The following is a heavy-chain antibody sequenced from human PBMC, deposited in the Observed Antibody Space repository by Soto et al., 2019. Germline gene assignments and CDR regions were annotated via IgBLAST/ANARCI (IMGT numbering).Heavy chain of an antibody. V-gene: IGHV3-23*01. CDR1: GFTFSNYA. Sequence: LRLSCAASGFTFSNYAMNWVRQAPGKGLEWVSSITGNGGTTHYADSVKGRFTISRDNSKNTLYLQMISLRAEDTAVFYCAKSPTLAGTYYFDYWGQGTLVTSP. CDR2: ITGNGGTT. CDR3: AKSPTLAGTYYFDY. J-gene: IGHJ4*02. D-gene: IGHD6-19*01.